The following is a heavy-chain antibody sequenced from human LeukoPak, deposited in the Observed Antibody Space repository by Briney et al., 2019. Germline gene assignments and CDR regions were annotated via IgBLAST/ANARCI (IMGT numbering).Heavy chain of an antibody. CDR2: IYYRGST. V-gene: IGHV4-59*01. Sequence: SETLSLTCTVSGGSISSYYWSWIRQPPGKGLEWIGYIYYRGSTNYNPSLKSRVTISVDTSKNQFSLKLSSVTAADTAVYYCARDMGYDSWSGYYTGGFDYWGQGTLVTVSS. J-gene: IGHJ4*02. CDR1: GGSISSYY. CDR3: ARDMGYDSWSGYYTGGFDY. D-gene: IGHD3-3*01.